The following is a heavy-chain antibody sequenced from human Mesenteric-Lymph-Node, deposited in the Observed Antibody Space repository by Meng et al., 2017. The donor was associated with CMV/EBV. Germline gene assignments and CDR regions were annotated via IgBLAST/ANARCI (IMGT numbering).Heavy chain of an antibody. CDR2: ISWNSGSI. Sequence: SLKISCAASGFTFDDYAMHWVRQAPGKGLEWVSGISWNSGSIGYADSVKGRFTISRDNAKNSLYLQMNSLRAEDTALYYCAKDSRRLGELSFYYYYGMDVWGQGTTVTVSS. V-gene: IGHV3-9*01. CDR1: GFTFDDYA. CDR3: AKDSRRLGELSFYYYYGMDV. D-gene: IGHD3-16*02. J-gene: IGHJ6*02.